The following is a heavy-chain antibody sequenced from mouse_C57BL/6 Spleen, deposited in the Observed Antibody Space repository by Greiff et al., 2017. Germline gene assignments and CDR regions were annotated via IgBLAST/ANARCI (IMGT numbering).Heavy chain of an antibody. V-gene: IGHV5-4*01. CDR2: ISDGGSYT. CDR1: GFTFSSYA. Sequence: EVKLQESGGGLVKPGGSLKLSCAASGFTFSSYAMSWVRQTPEKRLEWVATISDGGSYTYYPDNVKGRFTIDRDNAKNNLYMQMSHLKSEDTAMYYCARDRSFYAMDDWGQGTSVTVSS. CDR3: ARDRSFYAMDD. J-gene: IGHJ4*01.